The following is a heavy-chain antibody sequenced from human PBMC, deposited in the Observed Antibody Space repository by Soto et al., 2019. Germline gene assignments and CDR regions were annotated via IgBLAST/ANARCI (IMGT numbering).Heavy chain of an antibody. CDR2: ISSSGTYI. J-gene: IGHJ4*02. V-gene: IGHV3-11*04. CDR1: GFTFSDYY. CDR3: ARSPKITVSTMRYFDC. D-gene: IGHD3-3*01. Sequence: QVQLVESGGGLVKPGGSLRLSCAASGFTFSDYYMSWIRQAPGKGLEWVSYISSSGTYIYYADSVKGRFTISRDNAKNSVFLQMDSLRAEDTAVYYCARSPKITVSTMRYFDCWGQGTLVTVSS.